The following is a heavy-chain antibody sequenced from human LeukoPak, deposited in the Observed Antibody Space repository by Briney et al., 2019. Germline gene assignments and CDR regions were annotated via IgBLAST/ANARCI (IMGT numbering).Heavy chain of an antibody. V-gene: IGHV7-4-1*02. D-gene: IGHD6-13*01. Sequence: GASVKVSCKASGYTFTSYAMNWVRQAPGQGLEWMGWINTNTGNPTYAQGFTGRFVFSLDTSVSTAYLQISSLKAEDTAMYYCARDPIAAAGMRTGFDYWGQGTLVTVSS. CDR3: ARDPIAAAGMRTGFDY. CDR1: GYTFTSYA. CDR2: INTNTGNP. J-gene: IGHJ4*02.